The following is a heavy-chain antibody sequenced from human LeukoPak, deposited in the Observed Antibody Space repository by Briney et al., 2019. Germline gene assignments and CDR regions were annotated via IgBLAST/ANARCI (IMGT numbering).Heavy chain of an antibody. CDR3: ATVSYGDYEYYFDY. D-gene: IGHD4-17*01. CDR2: IYHSGST. V-gene: IGHV4-30-2*01. CDR1: GGSISSGGYY. J-gene: IGHJ4*02. Sequence: PSETLSLTCTVSGGSISSGGYYWSWIRQPPGKGLEWIGYIYHSGSTYYNPSLKGRVTISVDRSKNQFSLKLSSVTAADTAVYYCATVSYGDYEYYFDYWGQGTLVTVSS.